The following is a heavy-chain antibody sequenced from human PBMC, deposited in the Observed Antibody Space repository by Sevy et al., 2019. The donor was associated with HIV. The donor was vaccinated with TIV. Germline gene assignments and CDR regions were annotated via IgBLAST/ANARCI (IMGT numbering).Heavy chain of an antibody. CDR2: INPSSGAT. V-gene: IGHV1-2*02. CDR3: ARLSCTTTTCYFPYNWLDP. D-gene: IGHD2-2*01. J-gene: IGHJ5*02. CDR1: GYPFTGYF. Sequence: ASVKVSCKASGYPFTGYFVHWVRHAPGEGLEWMGWINPSSGATNYAQKFQGRVTMTRATSITTAYMDLTSLRSDDTAGYFCARLSCTTTTCYFPYNWLDPWGQGTLVTVSS.